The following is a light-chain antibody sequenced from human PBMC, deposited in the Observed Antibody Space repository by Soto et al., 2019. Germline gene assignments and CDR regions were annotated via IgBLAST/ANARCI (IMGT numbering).Light chain of an antibody. V-gene: IGKV3-11*01. CDR2: DAS. J-gene: IGKJ5*01. CDR3: QQRSNWIT. CDR1: QSVSSY. Sequence: EIVLRQSPATLSLSPGERATLSCRASQSVSSYLAWYQQKPCQAPRLLIYDASNRATGIPARFSGSGSGTDFTLTISSLEPEDFAVYYCQQRSNWITFGQGTRLEIK.